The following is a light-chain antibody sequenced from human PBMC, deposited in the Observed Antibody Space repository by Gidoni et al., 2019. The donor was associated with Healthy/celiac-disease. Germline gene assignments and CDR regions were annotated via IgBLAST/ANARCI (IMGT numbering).Light chain of an antibody. CDR3: QQYNSYLFT. J-gene: IGKJ3*01. Sequence: DIQLTQSPSPLSASVGDRVPITCRASSSISSWLAWYQQKPGKAPKLLIYKASSLESGVPARFSGSGSGTEFTLTISSLQPDDFATYYCQQYNSYLFTFGPGTKVEIK. V-gene: IGKV1-5*03. CDR1: SSISSW. CDR2: KAS.